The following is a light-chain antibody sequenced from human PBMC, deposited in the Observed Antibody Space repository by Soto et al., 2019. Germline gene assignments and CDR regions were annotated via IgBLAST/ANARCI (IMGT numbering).Light chain of an antibody. CDR3: QQYNNWRVT. CDR1: LGVSNN. J-gene: IGKJ1*01. Sequence: EMVMTQSPVTLSVSPGGRATLSCRASLGVSNNLAWYQQKPGQTPRLLSYDASTRATGVPPRFSGSGSGTGFTLTITSLQSEDFAVYYCQQYNNWRVTFGQGTKVEV. CDR2: DAS. V-gene: IGKV3-15*01.